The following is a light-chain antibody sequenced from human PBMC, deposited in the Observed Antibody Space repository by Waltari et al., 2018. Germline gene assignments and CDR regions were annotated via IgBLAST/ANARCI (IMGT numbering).Light chain of an antibody. CDR1: NSDVGSCNL. CDR2: EGS. J-gene: IGLJ3*02. Sequence: QSALIQPASVSGSPGQSITMSCTGTNSDVGSCNLIPWYPQHPGKAPKSLIYEGSKRPSGVSYRFSGSKSGNTASLTISGLQADDEADYYCSSYAGSGSPRVFGGGTKLTVL. CDR3: SSYAGSGSPRV. V-gene: IGLV2-23*01.